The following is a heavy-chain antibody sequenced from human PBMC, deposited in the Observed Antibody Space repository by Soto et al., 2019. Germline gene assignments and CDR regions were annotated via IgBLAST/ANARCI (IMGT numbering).Heavy chain of an antibody. CDR2: IVVGSGNT. V-gene: IGHV1-58*01. D-gene: IGHD4-17*01. CDR3: AADSSTVTTNTYYYYYGMDV. J-gene: IGHJ6*02. Sequence: GASVKVSCKASGFTFTSSAVQWVRQARGQRLEWIGWIVVGSGNTNYAQKFQERVTITRDMSTSTAYMELSSLRSEDTAVYYCAADSSTVTTNTYYYYYGMDVWGQGTTVTVSS. CDR1: GFTFTSSA.